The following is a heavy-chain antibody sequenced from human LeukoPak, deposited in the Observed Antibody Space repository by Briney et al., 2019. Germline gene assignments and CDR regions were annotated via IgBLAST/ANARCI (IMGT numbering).Heavy chain of an antibody. Sequence: AGGSLRLSCAASGFTFSDYYMSWIRQAPGKGLEWVSYISSSGSTIYYADSVKGRFTISRDNAKNSLYLQMNSLRAEDTAVYYCARDGERITIFGVVTENQYYFDYWGQGTLVTVSS. CDR2: ISSSGSTI. D-gene: IGHD3-3*01. CDR3: ARDGERITIFGVVTENQYYFDY. V-gene: IGHV3-11*01. CDR1: GFTFSDYY. J-gene: IGHJ4*02.